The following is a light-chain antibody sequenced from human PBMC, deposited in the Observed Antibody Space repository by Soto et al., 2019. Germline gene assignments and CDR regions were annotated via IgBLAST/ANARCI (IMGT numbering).Light chain of an antibody. CDR3: CSYAGSRTFV. CDR1: SSDVGADNL. V-gene: IGLV2-23*01. Sequence: QSALTQPASVSGSPEQSITISCTGTSSDVGADNLVSWYVQHPGKAPRLIIYEGTKRPSDISHRVSGSKSDNTASLTISGLRAEDEAHYHCCSYAGSRTFVFGGGTKVTVL. CDR2: EGT. J-gene: IGLJ3*02.